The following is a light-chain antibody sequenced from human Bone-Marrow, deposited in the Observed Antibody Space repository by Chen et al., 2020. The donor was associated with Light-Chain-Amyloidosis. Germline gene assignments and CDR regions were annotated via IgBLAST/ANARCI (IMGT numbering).Light chain of an antibody. V-gene: IGLV3-25*03. CDR1: DLPTKY. CDR2: RDT. CDR3: QSADSSGTYEVI. J-gene: IGLJ2*01. Sequence: SYELTQPPSVSVSPGQTARITCSGDDLPTKYAYWYQQKAGPAPVLVIHRDTERPSGISDRFTGSSSGTTATLTIRGVQAEDEADYHCQSADSSGTYEVIFGGGTKLTVL.